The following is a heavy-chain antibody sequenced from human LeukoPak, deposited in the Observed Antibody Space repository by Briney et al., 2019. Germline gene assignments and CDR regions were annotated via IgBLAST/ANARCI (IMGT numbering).Heavy chain of an antibody. D-gene: IGHD3-22*01. CDR2: ISGSGGSP. Sequence: GGSLRLSCAASGFTFSSYAMSWVRQAPGKGLEWVSAISGSGGSPYYADSVKGRFTISRDNAKNTLYLQMNSLRAEDTAVYYCARDLELVYYDSSGYDYWGQGTLVIVSS. CDR3: ARDLELVYYDSSGYDY. J-gene: IGHJ4*02. CDR1: GFTFSSYA. V-gene: IGHV3-23*01.